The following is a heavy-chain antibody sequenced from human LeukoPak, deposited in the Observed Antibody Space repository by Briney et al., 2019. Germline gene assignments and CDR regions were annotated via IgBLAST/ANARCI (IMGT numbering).Heavy chain of an antibody. CDR3: AKDSGSGSYKDY. D-gene: IGHD3-10*01. CDR1: GFTFDDYA. Sequence: GGSLRLSCAASGFTFDDYAMHWVRQAPGKGLEWVSLISWDGGSTYYADSVKGRFTISRDNSKNSLYLQMNSLRAEDTAFYYCAKDSGSGSYKDYWGQGTLVTVSS. V-gene: IGHV3-43D*03. J-gene: IGHJ4*02. CDR2: ISWDGGST.